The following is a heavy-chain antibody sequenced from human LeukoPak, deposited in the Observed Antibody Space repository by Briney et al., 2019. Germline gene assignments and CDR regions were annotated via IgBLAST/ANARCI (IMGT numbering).Heavy chain of an antibody. V-gene: IGHV4-34*01. CDR3: ASIESSGYYYESYFDY. CDR1: GGSFSGYY. D-gene: IGHD3-22*01. J-gene: IGHJ4*02. Sequence: SETLSLTCAVYGGSFSGYYWSWIRQPPGKGLEWIGSIYHSGSTYYNPSLKSRVTISVDTSKNQFSLKLSSVTAADTAVYYCASIESSGYYYESYFDYWGQGTLVTVSS. CDR2: IYHSGST.